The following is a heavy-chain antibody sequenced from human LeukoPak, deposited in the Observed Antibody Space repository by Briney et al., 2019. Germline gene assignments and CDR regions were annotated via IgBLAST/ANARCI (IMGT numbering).Heavy chain of an antibody. D-gene: IGHD4-11*01. CDR1: GDSIINNNCY. CDR3: VRLDYSNFFDY. V-gene: IGHV4-39*07. J-gene: IGHJ4*02. Sequence: PSETLSLTCTVSGDSIINNNCYWGWVRQPPQKGLEWIASIYYSGSSYYNPSLKSRVTMSVDTSKNQFSLKLSSVTAADTAIYYCVRLDYSNFFDYWGQGTLVTVSS. CDR2: IYYSGSS.